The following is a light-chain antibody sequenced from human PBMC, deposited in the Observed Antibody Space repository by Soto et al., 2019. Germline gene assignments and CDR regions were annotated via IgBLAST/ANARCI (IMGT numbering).Light chain of an antibody. J-gene: IGKJ4*01. CDR3: QKYNSAPLT. CDR1: QGISRS. Sequence: DIQMTQSPSAVSASVGDRVTISCQASQGISRSLAWYQQKPGKAPKLLIYAASTLQAGVPSRFSGSGSGTDFTLTISSLQPEDVAAYYCQKYNSAPLTFGGGTKVDIK. CDR2: AAS. V-gene: IGKV1-27*01.